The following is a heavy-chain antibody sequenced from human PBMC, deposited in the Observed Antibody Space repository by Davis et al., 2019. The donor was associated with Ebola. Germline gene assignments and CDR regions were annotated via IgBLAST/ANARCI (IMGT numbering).Heavy chain of an antibody. CDR3: ARVAHP. D-gene: IGHD5-12*01. J-gene: IGHJ5*02. V-gene: IGHV1-24*01. Sequence: ASVKVSCKVSGYSLSEQIIHWVRQAPGEGLEWMGGSGPGYGEIIYAQKFQGRVTITADKSTSTAYMELSSLRSEDTAVYYCARVAHPWGQGTLVTVSS. CDR2: SGPGYGEI. CDR1: GYSLSEQI.